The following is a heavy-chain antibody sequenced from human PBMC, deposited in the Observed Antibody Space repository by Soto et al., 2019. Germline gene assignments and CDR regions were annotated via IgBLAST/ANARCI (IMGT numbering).Heavy chain of an antibody. CDR3: ARGGYDFWSGYHSDD. CDR2: INSDGSST. J-gene: IGHJ4*02. CDR1: GFTFSNYW. D-gene: IGHD3-3*01. V-gene: IGHV3-74*01. Sequence: GGSLRLSCAASGFTFSNYWMFWVRQAPGKGLVWLSRINSDGSSTAYVDSVKGRFIISRDNAENTLYLRTNSLRPEDTAVYFCARGGYDFWSGYHSDDWGQGA.